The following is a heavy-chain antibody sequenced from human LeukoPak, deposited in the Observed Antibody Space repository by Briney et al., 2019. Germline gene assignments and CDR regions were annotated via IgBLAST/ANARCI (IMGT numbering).Heavy chain of an antibody. CDR1: GYSFSIYW. CDR3: ARHSSWSSVTTPFDY. V-gene: IGHV5-51*01. J-gene: IGHJ4*02. Sequence: GESLKISCKGSGYSFSIYWIGWVRQMHGKGLEWMGIIYPGDSDTRYSPSFQGQVTISADKSISTAYLQWSSLEASDTAIYYCARHSSWSSVTTPFDYWGQGTLVTVSS. CDR2: IYPGDSDT. D-gene: IGHD4-17*01.